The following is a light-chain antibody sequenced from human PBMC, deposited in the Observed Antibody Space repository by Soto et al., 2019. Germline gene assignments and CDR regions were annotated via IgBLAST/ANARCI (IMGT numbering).Light chain of an antibody. J-gene: IGKJ2*01. Sequence: DIVLTQSPDSLAVSLGERATINCKSSQSVLYSSNNKNYLAWYQQKPGQPPKLLIYWASTRESGVPDRFSGSGSGTDFTLTISSLQAEDVAVYYCQQSYSIPRTFGQGTKVDIK. V-gene: IGKV4-1*01. CDR3: QQSYSIPRT. CDR2: WAS. CDR1: QSVLYSSNNKNY.